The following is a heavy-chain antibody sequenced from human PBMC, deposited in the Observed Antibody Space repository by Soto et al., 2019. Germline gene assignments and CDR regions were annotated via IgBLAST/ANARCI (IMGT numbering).Heavy chain of an antibody. CDR1: GGSISTYY. J-gene: IGHJ5*02. D-gene: IGHD2-15*01. V-gene: IGHV4-59*01. CDR3: ARVRDCSGGTCYSWWFDP. Sequence: QVRLQESGPGLVKPSATLSLTCTVSGGSISTYYWSWIRQPPGKGLEWIGHIYYSGSTSYNSSLKSRVTISRDTSKSQLSLKLSSVTAADTAVDYCARVRDCSGGTCYSWWFDPWGQGTLVTVSS. CDR2: IYYSGST.